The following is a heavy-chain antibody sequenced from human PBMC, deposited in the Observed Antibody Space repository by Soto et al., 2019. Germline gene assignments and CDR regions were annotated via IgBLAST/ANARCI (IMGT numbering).Heavy chain of an antibody. CDR1: GFTFSSYS. J-gene: IGHJ6*02. V-gene: IGHV3-48*01. Sequence: EVQLVESGGGLVQPGGSLRLSCAASGFTFSSYSMNWVRQAPGKGLEWVSYISSSSSTIYYADSVKGRFTISRDNAKNSLYLQMNSLRAEDTAVYYCARDDSSWYRHYGMDVWGQGTTVTVSS. D-gene: IGHD6-13*01. CDR2: ISSSSSTI. CDR3: ARDDSSWYRHYGMDV.